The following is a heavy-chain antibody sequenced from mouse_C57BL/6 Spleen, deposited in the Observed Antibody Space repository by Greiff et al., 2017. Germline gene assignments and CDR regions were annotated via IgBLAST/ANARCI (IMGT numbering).Heavy chain of an antibody. CDR2: IYPGSGST. Sequence: QVQLQQPGAELVKPGASVKMSCKASGYTFTSYWITWVKQRPGQGLEWIGDIYPGSGSTNYNEKFKSKATLTVDTSSSTAYMQLSSLTSEDSAVYYGARKGYYDYDAWFAYWGQGTLVTVSA. J-gene: IGHJ3*01. CDR3: ARKGYYDYDAWFAY. D-gene: IGHD2-4*01. CDR1: GYTFTSYW. V-gene: IGHV1-55*01.